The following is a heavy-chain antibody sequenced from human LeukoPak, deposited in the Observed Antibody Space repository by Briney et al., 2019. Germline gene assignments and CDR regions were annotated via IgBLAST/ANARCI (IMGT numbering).Heavy chain of an antibody. J-gene: IGHJ4*02. CDR1: GFTVSSNY. CDR2: IYSGGST. Sequence: GGSLRLSCAASGFTVSSNYISWVRQAPGKGLEWVSVIYSGGSTYYADCVKGRFTISRDNSKNTLYLQMNSLRAEDTAVYYCAREEYSSGFDYWGQGTLVTVSS. CDR3: AREEYSSGFDY. D-gene: IGHD6-25*01. V-gene: IGHV3-53*01.